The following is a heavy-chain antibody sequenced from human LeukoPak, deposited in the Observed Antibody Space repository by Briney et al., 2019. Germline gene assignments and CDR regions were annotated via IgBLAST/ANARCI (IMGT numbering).Heavy chain of an antibody. CDR2: IYTSGST. D-gene: IGHD2-2*01. J-gene: IGHJ4*02. V-gene: IGHV4-61*02. Sequence: SQTLSLTCTVSGGFISSGSYYWSWIRQPAGKGLEWIGRIYTSGSTNYNPSLKSRVTISVDTSKNQFSLKLSSVTAADTAVYYCARSPYCSSTSCYVKFDYWGQGTLVTVSS. CDR1: GGFISSGSYY. CDR3: ARSPYCSSTSCYVKFDY.